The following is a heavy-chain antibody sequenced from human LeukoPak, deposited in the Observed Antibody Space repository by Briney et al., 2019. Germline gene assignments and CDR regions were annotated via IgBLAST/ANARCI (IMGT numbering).Heavy chain of an antibody. J-gene: IGHJ4*02. V-gene: IGHV3-23*01. D-gene: IGHD3-9*01. CDR1: GFTFSTYA. CDR3: AKSVTAYYNVGCDY. Sequence: GGSLRLSCAGSGFTFSTYAMSWARQAPGKGLEWVSAISGSGDNTYYADSVKGRFTISRDNSKSTLYLQMNSLRAEDTAVYYCAKSVTAYYNVGCDYWGQGTLVTVSS. CDR2: ISGSGDNT.